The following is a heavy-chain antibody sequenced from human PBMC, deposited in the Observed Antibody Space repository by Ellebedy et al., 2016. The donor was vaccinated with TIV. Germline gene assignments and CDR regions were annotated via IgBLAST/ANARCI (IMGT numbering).Heavy chain of an antibody. D-gene: IGHD3-10*01. Sequence: PSETLSLTCTVSGDSISRYTWHWIRQTPGRGLEWIGYVYYSGSTNYNPSLKNRVTMSVDTSKSQASLKLNSVTAADTAIYYCAVFIKARDGFDPWGQGTLVTVSA. CDR2: VYYSGST. V-gene: IGHV4-59*01. CDR1: GDSISRYT. CDR3: AVFIKARDGFDP. J-gene: IGHJ5*02.